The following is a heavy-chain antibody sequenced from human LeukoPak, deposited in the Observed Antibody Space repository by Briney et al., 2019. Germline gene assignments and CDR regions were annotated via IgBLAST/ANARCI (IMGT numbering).Heavy chain of an antibody. Sequence: GGSLRLSCAASGFTFSSFAMRWVRQAPGKGLEWVSSISGNGVGTYYADSVKGRFTISRDNSKNSLNLQMNRLRVEDTAVYYCSKRGSTTYHFDSWGQGTLVTVSS. D-gene: IGHD2-2*01. V-gene: IGHV3-23*01. CDR1: GFTFSSFA. CDR3: SKRGSTTYHFDS. J-gene: IGHJ4*02. CDR2: ISGNGVGT.